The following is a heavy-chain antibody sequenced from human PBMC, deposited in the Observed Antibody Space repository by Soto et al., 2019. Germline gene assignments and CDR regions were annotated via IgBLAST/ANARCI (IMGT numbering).Heavy chain of an antibody. J-gene: IGHJ6*02. Sequence: ASVKVSCKASGYTFTSYAMHWVRQAPGQRLEWMGWINAGNGNTKYSQKFQGRVTITRDTSASTAYMELSSLRSEDTAVYYCARDQRYCSSTSCLNYYYYGMDVWGQGTTVTVSS. CDR2: INAGNGNT. D-gene: IGHD2-2*01. V-gene: IGHV1-3*01. CDR3: ARDQRYCSSTSCLNYYYYGMDV. CDR1: GYTFTSYA.